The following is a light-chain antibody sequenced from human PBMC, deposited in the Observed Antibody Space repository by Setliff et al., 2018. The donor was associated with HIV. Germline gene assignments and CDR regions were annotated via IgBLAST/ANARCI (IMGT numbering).Light chain of an antibody. CDR2: DVS. V-gene: IGLV2-14*03. CDR3: SSYTSSTPLYV. Sequence: ALTQPASVSGSPGQSITISCTGISSDVGTYNFVSWYQQHPGKAPKLMIYDVSNRPSGVSNRFSGSKSGNTASLTISGLQAEDEADYYCSSYTSSTPLYVFGTGTKVTVL. J-gene: IGLJ1*01. CDR1: SSDVGTYNF.